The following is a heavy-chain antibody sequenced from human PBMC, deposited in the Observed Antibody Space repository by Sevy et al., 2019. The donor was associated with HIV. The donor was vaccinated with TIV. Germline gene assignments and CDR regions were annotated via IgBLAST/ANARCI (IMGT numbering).Heavy chain of an antibody. V-gene: IGHV3-30*18. CDR2: ISYDGSNK. J-gene: IGHJ4*02. D-gene: IGHD3-16*02. CDR3: AKGVTFGGVIEGY. Sequence: GGSLRLSCAASEFTFSSYGMHWVRQAPGKGLEWVAVISYDGSNKYYADSVKGRFTISRDNSKNTLYLQMNSLRAEDTAVYYCAKGVTFGGVIEGYWGQGTLVTVSS. CDR1: EFTFSSYG.